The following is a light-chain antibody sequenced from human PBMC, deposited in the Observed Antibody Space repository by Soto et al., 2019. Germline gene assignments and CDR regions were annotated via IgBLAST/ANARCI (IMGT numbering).Light chain of an antibody. Sequence: EIVLTQSPGTLSLSPGERATLSCRASHSVSSSYLAWYQQKPDQAPRLLIYGASSRATGSPDRFSGSGSGTDFTLTTSRLEPEDFAVYYCQQYGSSPPVTFGGGTKVEIK. CDR1: HSVSSSY. CDR2: GAS. J-gene: IGKJ4*01. CDR3: QQYGSSPPVT. V-gene: IGKV3-20*01.